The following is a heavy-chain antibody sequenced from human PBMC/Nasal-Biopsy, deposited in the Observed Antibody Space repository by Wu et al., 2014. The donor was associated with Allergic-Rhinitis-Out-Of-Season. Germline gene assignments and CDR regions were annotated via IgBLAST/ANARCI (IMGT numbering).Heavy chain of an antibody. V-gene: IGHV4-59*08. Sequence: TLSLTCTVSGGSITTYYWSWIRQPPGKGLEWIGYVSYSGSTKYNPSLKSRLIISADSSKNQFSLKLNSVTAADTAIYYCARRGGFGDYVGGAFDIWGQGTMVTVSS. CDR1: GGSITTYY. J-gene: IGHJ3*02. CDR2: VSYSGST. CDR3: ARRGGFGDYVGGAFDI. D-gene: IGHD4-17*01.